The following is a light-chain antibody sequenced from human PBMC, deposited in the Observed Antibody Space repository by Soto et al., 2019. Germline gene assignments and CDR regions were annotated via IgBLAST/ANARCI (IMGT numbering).Light chain of an antibody. V-gene: IGKV1D-12*01. CDR1: QGVNSW. CDR2: TAS. CDR3: LQASSFPLT. Sequence: DIQTSQSQSSVSASVGDRVTITCRASQGVNSWLAWYQQKPGKAPKLLIYTASRLQSGVPSRFSGSGSGTDFTLTISSLQPEDFATYYCLQASSFPLTFGGGTKVDIK. J-gene: IGKJ4*01.